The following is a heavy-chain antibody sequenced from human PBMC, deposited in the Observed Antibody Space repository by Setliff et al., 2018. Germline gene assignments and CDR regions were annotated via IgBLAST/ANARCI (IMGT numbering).Heavy chain of an antibody. V-gene: IGHV4-61*02. D-gene: IGHD6-19*01. Sequence: PSETLSLTCTVSGGSVGNSYYYWNWIRQPAGKGLEWIGRIYTTWSTNYNPSPRSRVSISLDTSKSQFFLKLNSVTAADTAVYYCARMSSGWYSAYYYYMDVWGKGTTVTVSS. CDR1: GGSVGNSYYY. J-gene: IGHJ6*03. CDR2: IYTTWST. CDR3: ARMSSGWYSAYYYYMDV.